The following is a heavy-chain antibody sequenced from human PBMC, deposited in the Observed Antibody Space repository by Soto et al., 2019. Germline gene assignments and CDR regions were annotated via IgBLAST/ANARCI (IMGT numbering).Heavy chain of an antibody. V-gene: IGHV4-4*07. CDR3: VRDFGRCNSSTCHKWDYYFYGIDV. Sequence: TSETLSLTCTVSGGSISSYYWSWVRQSAGKGLEWIGRISPSGSTKFNPSLKTRVTMSDDTSKNQFSLELSSVTAADTAMYYCVRDFGRCNSSTCHKWDYYFYGIDVWGQGTTVTVSS. J-gene: IGHJ6*02. CDR2: ISPSGST. CDR1: GGSISSYY. D-gene: IGHD6-13*01.